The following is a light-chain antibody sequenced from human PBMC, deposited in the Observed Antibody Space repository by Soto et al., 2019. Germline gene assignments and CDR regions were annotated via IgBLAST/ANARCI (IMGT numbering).Light chain of an antibody. CDR2: ENN. CDR1: SSNIGNNY. CDR3: AAWDDSLIGYV. Sequence: QSVLTQPPSVSAAPGQKVTISCSGSSSNIGNNYVSWYQQLPGTAPKLLIYENNKRPSGIPDRFSGSKSGTSASLAISGLQSEDEADYYCAAWDDSLIGYVFGTGTKLTVL. V-gene: IGLV1-51*02. J-gene: IGLJ1*01.